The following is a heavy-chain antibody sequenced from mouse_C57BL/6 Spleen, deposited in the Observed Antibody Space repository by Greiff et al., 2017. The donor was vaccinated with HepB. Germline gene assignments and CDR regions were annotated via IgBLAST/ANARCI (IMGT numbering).Heavy chain of an antibody. V-gene: IGHV1-54*01. J-gene: IGHJ4*01. CDR3: ARRLTTLVAMDY. CDR2: INPGSGGT. D-gene: IGHD1-1*01. CDR1: GYAFTNYL. Sequence: QVQLQQSGAELVRPGTSVKVSCKASGYAFTNYLIEWVKQRPGQGLEWIGVINPGSGGTNYNEKFQGKATLTADKSSSTAYMQLSSLTSEDSAVYFWARRLTTLVAMDYWGQGTSVTVSS.